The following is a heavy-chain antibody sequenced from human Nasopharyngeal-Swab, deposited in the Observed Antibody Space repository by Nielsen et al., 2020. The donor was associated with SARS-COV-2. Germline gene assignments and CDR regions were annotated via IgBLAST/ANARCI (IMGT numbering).Heavy chain of an antibody. CDR2: IYRLGGT. V-gene: IGHV4-31*01. J-gene: IGHJ4*02. D-gene: IGHD1-1*01. CDR1: GGSISSGDYY. CDR3: ARGTPFDY. Sequence: SETLSLTCTVSGGSISSGDYYWSWIRQLPGKGLEWIGYIYRLGGTSYNPSLKSPVTISLDASNNQFSLRLSSVTAADTAMFYCARGTPFDYWGQGILVTVSS.